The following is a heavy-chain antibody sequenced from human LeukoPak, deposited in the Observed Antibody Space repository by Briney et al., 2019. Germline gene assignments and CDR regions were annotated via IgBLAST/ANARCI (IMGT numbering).Heavy chain of an antibody. CDR1: GFTVSSNY. Sequence: GGSLRLSCAASGFTVSSNYMSWVRQAPGKGLEWVSVIYSGGSTYYADSVKGRFTISRDNSKNTLHLQMNSLRAEDTAVYYCARVTPGWFGEFYFDYWGQGTLVTVSS. V-gene: IGHV3-53*01. CDR3: ARVTPGWFGEFYFDY. CDR2: IYSGGST. J-gene: IGHJ4*02. D-gene: IGHD3-10*01.